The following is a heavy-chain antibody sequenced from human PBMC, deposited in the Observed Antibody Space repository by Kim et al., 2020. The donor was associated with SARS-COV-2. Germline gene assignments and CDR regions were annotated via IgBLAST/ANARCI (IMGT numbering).Heavy chain of an antibody. CDR3: VKDTSSGYFIRYLFDY. D-gene: IGHD5-12*01. J-gene: IGHJ4*02. CDR2: ISSNGGST. Sequence: GGSLRLSCSASGFTFSSYAMHWVRQAPGKGLEYVSAISSNGGSTYYADSVKGRFTISRDNSKNTLYLQMSSLRAEDTAVYYCVKDTSSGYFIRYLFDYWGQGTLVTVSS. V-gene: IGHV3-64D*09. CDR1: GFTFSSYA.